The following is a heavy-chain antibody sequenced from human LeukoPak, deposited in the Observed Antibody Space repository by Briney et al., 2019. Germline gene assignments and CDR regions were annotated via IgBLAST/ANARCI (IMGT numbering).Heavy chain of an antibody. CDR2: IYHSGST. CDR3: ARAYSDYDYLFDY. J-gene: IGHJ4*02. CDR1: GGSISSSNW. D-gene: IGHD5-12*01. V-gene: IGHV4-4*02. Sequence: PSGTLSLTCAVSGGSISSSNWWSWVRQPPGKGLEWIGEIYHSGSTNYNPSLKSRVTISVDKSKNQFSLKLSSVTAADTAVYYCARAYSDYDYLFDYWGQGTLVTVSS.